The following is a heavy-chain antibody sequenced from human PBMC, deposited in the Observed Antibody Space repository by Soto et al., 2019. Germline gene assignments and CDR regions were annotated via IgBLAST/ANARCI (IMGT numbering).Heavy chain of an antibody. J-gene: IGHJ5*02. Sequence: SETLSLTCTVSGRSFSPNYWSWFRQPPGKGLEWVGYIYYGGTSSYTHSLRSRVTISLATSKSQVSLRLASVTAADTAVDYCARLGASYLALDPWGPGILVTVPQ. V-gene: IGHV4-59*08. CDR2: IYYGGTS. CDR3: ARLGASYLALDP. CDR1: GRSFSPNY.